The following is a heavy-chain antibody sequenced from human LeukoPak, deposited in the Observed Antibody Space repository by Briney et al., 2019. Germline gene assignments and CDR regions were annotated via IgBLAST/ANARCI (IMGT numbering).Heavy chain of an antibody. CDR3: ARESYYGSGSYWFDP. J-gene: IGHJ5*02. D-gene: IGHD3-10*01. CDR2: INHSGST. Sequence: PSETLSLTCAVYGGSFSGYYWSWIRQPPGKGLEWIGEINHSGSTNYNPSLKSRVTISVDTSKNQFSLKLSSVTAADTAVYYCARESYYGSGSYWFDPWGQGTLVTVSS. V-gene: IGHV4-34*01. CDR1: GGSFSGYY.